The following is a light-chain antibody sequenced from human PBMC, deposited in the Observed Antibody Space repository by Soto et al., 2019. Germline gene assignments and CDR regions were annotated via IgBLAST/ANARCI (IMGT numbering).Light chain of an antibody. V-gene: IGLV2-8*01. CDR3: SSYAGRSMYV. CDR1: SSDVGTYDY. Sequence: QSALTQPPSASGSPGQSVTFSCTGTSSDVGTYDYVSWYQQYPGKAPKLLIYGVTRRPSGVPDRFSGSKSGNTAALTVSGLQAEDGAYYYCSSYAGRSMYVFGTGTKVTVL. J-gene: IGLJ1*01. CDR2: GVT.